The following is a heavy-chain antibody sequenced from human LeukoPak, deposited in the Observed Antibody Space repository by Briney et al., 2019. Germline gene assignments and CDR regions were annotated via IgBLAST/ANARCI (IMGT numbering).Heavy chain of an antibody. CDR2: IYTSGST. J-gene: IGHJ6*03. V-gene: IGHV4-61*02. D-gene: IGHD5-18*01. CDR3: ARAVDTYYYYYMDV. CDR1: GGSISSGSYY. Sequence: PSQTLSLTCTVSGGSISSGSYYWSWIRQPAGKGLEWIGRIYTSGSTNYNPSLKSRVTISVDTSKNQFSLKLSSVTAADTAVYYCARAVDTYYYYYMDVWGKGTTVTVSS.